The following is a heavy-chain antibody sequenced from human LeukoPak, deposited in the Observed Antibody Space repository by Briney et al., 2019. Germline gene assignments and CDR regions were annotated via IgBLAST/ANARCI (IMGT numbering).Heavy chain of an antibody. CDR3: ARRHGSTWADFDY. CDR1: GFTFSSYS. V-gene: IGHV3-48*02. D-gene: IGHD6-13*01. CDR2: ISSGSSTI. Sequence: GGCLRLSWAASGFTFSSYSMNWVRQAPGKGLEWVSYISSGSSTIYYADSVKGRFTISRDNAKTSLYLQMNSLRDEDTAVYYCARRHGSTWADFDYWGQGTLVTVSS. J-gene: IGHJ4*02.